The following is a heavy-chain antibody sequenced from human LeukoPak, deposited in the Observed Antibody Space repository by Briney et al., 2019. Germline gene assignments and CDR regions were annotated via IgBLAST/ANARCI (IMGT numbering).Heavy chain of an antibody. Sequence: ASVKVSCKASGYTFTGYYMHWVRQAPGQGLEWMGWINPNSGGTNYAQKLQGRVTMTTDTSTSTAYMELRSLRSDDTAVYYCARGLQENLAWLQAFSAFDIWGQGTMVTVSS. CDR2: INPNSGGT. J-gene: IGHJ3*02. D-gene: IGHD6-19*01. V-gene: IGHV1-2*02. CDR1: GYTFTGYY. CDR3: ARGLQENLAWLQAFSAFDI.